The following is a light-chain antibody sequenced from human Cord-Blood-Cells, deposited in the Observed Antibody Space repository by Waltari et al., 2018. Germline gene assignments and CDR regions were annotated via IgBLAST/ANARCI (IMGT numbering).Light chain of an antibody. J-gene: IGLJ3*02. CDR2: RNN. CDR1: SSNIGSNY. V-gene: IGLV1-47*01. Sequence: QSVLTQPPSASGTPGQRVPIPCSGSSSNIGSNYVYWYHQLPGTAPKLLIYRNNPRPSGVPDRFSGSKSGTSASLAISGLRSEDEADYYCAAWDDSLSGWVFGGGTKLTVL. CDR3: AAWDDSLSGWV.